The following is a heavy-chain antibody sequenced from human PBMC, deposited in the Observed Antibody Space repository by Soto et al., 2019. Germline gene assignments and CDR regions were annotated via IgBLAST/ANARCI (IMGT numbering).Heavy chain of an antibody. CDR3: ARDRLAAFDY. V-gene: IGHV3-30-3*01. D-gene: IGHD6-6*01. Sequence: PGWSLRLSCAASGFTFSSYAMHLFRQAPGKGLEWVAVISYDGSNKYYADSVKGRFTISRDNSKNTLYLQMNSLRAEDTAVYYCARDRLAAFDYWGQGTLVTVSS. J-gene: IGHJ4*02. CDR1: GFTFSSYA. CDR2: ISYDGSNK.